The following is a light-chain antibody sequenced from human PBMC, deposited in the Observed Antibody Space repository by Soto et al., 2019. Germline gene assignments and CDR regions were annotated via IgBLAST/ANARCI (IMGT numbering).Light chain of an antibody. CDR2: GAS. Sequence: EIVLTQSPDTLSLSPLEIVALSVRASQSVSNDYLAWFQHKPGQAPRLLIYGASSRATGIPDRFSGSGSGTRFTLTISRLEPEDIAVYYCQQYGSSPPWTFGQGTKVDIK. J-gene: IGKJ1*01. CDR3: QQYGSSPPWT. V-gene: IGKV3-20*01. CDR1: QSVSNDY.